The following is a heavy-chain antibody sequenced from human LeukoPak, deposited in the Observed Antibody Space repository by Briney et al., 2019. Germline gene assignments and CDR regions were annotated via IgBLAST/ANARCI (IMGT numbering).Heavy chain of an antibody. V-gene: IGHV4-59*01. D-gene: IGHD5-18*01. J-gene: IGHJ4*02. CDR3: ARGAVRGYSYATAYYFDY. CDR1: GGSISSYY. CDR2: IYYSGST. Sequence: SETLSLTCTVSGGSISSYYWSWIRQPPGKGLEWIGCIYYSGSTNYNPSLKSRVTISVDTSKNQFSLKLSSVTAADTAVYYCARGAVRGYSYATAYYFDYWGQGTLVTVSS.